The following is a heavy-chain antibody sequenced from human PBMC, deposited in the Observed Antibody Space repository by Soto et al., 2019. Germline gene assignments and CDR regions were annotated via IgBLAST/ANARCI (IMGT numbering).Heavy chain of an antibody. D-gene: IGHD2-15*01. CDR3: AREGSPPCSGGSCYRRYCDY. J-gene: IGHJ4*02. CDR2: IIPIFGTA. Sequence: QVQLVQSVAEVKKPGSSVKVSCKASGGTFSSYAISWVRQAPGQGLEWMGGIIPIFGTANYAQKFQGRVTITADESTSTAYLELSSLRSEDTALYYCAREGSPPCSGGSCYRRYCDYWGQRTLVTVSS. CDR1: GGTFSSYA. V-gene: IGHV1-69*01.